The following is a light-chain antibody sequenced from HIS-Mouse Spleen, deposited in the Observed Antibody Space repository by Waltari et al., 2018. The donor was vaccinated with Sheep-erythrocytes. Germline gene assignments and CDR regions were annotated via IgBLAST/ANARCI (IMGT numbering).Light chain of an antibody. V-gene: IGLV3-10*01. J-gene: IGLJ2*01. CDR2: EDS. CDR1: ALQKKY. Sequence: SYELTQSPSVSVSPGQTARITCSGDALQKKYAYWYQQKSGQAPVLVIYEDSKRPSGIPDRFSGSSSGTMATLTISGAQVEDEADYYCYSTDSSGNHRVFGGGTKLTVL. CDR3: YSTDSSGNHRV.